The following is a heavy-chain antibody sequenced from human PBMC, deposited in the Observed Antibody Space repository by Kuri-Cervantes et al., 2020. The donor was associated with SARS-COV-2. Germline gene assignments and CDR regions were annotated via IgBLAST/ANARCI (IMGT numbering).Heavy chain of an antibody. CDR1: GYTFTSYG. CDR2: INPNSGGT. V-gene: IGHV1-2*02. D-gene: IGHD3-10*01. J-gene: IGHJ5*02. Sequence: ASVKVSCKTSGYTFTSYGTTWVRQAPGQGLEWMGWINPNSGGTNYAQKFQGRVTMTRDTSISTAYMKLSRLRSDDTAVYYCATAPGLPSGSINWFDPWGQGTLVTVSS. CDR3: ATAPGLPSGSINWFDP.